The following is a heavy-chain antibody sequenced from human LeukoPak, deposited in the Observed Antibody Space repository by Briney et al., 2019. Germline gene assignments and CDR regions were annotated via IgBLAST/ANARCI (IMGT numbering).Heavy chain of an antibody. CDR1: GFTFSNYR. CDR2: INSDGSST. D-gene: IGHD3-22*01. J-gene: IGHJ4*02. V-gene: IGHV3-74*01. Sequence: GGSLRLSCAASGFTFSNYRMHSVRQAPGKGLVWVSRINSDGSSTIYADSVKGRFTISRDNAKNTLYLQMNSLRAEDTAVYYCAKATPGYYYDSSGWFVGLDYWGQGTLVTVSS. CDR3: AKATPGYYYDSSGWFVGLDY.